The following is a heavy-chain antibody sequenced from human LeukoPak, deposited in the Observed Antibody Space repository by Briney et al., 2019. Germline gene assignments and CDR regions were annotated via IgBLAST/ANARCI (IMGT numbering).Heavy chain of an antibody. D-gene: IGHD3-9*01. J-gene: IGHJ4*02. V-gene: IGHV1-3*01. Sequence: ASVKVSCKASGYTFTSNANHLVRHGPGQRLELMGWINAGNGNTKYSQKLQGKVTITRDTSASTAYMELSSLRSEDTAVYYCARWGRYFDLPYYFDYWGQGTLVTVSS. CDR3: ARWGRYFDLPYYFDY. CDR2: INAGNGNT. CDR1: GYTFTSNA.